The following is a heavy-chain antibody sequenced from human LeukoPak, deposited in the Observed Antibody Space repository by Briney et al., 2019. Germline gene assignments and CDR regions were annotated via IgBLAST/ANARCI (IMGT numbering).Heavy chain of an antibody. Sequence: GGSLRLSCAVSGFTFSSYAMHWVRQAPGKGLEWVAVIFYDGSIQYYADSVKGRFTISRDSSKNTLYLQMNSLRAEDTAVYSCAKDQWLVLDYWGQGTLVTVSS. CDR2: IFYDGSIQ. CDR3: AKDQWLVLDY. V-gene: IGHV3-30*04. J-gene: IGHJ4*02. CDR1: GFTFSSYA. D-gene: IGHD6-19*01.